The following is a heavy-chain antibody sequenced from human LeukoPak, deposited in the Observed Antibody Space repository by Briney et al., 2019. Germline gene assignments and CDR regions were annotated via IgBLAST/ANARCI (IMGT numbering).Heavy chain of an antibody. D-gene: IGHD5-24*01. V-gene: IGHV1-8*03. CDR3: ARVGRDGYNYYFDY. CDR2: MNPNSGNT. Sequence: VASVKVSCKASGYTFTSYDINWVRQATGQGLEWMGWMNPNSGNTGYAQKFQGRVTITRNTSISTAYMELSSLRSEDTAVYYCARVGRDGYNYYFDYWGQGTLVPVSS. J-gene: IGHJ4*02. CDR1: GYTFTSYD.